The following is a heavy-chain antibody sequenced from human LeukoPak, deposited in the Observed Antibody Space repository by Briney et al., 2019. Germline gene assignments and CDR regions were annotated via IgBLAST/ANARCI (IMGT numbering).Heavy chain of an antibody. Sequence: GESLKISCKGSGYSFINYWIGWVRQMPGKGLGWMGIIYPGDSDTRYSPSFQGQVTISADKSISTAYLQWSSLKASDTAMYYCARRGFCSGGSCHSHAFDIWGQGTMVTVSS. CDR1: GYSFINYW. CDR3: ARRGFCSGGSCHSHAFDI. V-gene: IGHV5-51*01. CDR2: IYPGDSDT. J-gene: IGHJ3*02. D-gene: IGHD2-15*01.